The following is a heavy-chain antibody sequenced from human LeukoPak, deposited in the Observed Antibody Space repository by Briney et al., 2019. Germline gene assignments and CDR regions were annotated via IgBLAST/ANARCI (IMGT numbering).Heavy chain of an antibody. J-gene: IGHJ4*02. CDR1: GFTLSSYD. V-gene: IGHV3-23*01. CDR2: LSGSGTNT. Sequence: PGGSLRLSCAASGFTLSSYDMSWVRQAPGKGLEWVSGLSGSGTNTYHADSVKGRFTISRDNSQNTLYLQMDSLRAGDTAVYYCARESIAVAVPFDCWGQGTLVTVSS. CDR3: ARESIAVAVPFDC. D-gene: IGHD6-19*01.